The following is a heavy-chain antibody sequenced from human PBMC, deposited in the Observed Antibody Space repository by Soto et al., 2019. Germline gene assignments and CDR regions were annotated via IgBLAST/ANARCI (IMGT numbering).Heavy chain of an antibody. CDR2: IYHSGST. CDR3: ASAPDR. V-gene: IGHV4-30-2*01. CDR1: GGSISSGGYS. J-gene: IGHJ5*02. Sequence: QLQLQESGSGRVKPSQTLSLTCAVSGGSISSGGYSWSWIRQPPGKGLEWIGYIYHSGSTYYNPSLKSRVTISVDRSKNQYSLKLSSVTAADTPVYYCASAPDRWGQGTLVTVSS.